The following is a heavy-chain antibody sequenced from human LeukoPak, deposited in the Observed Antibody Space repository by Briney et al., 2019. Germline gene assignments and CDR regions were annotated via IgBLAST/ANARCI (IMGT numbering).Heavy chain of an antibody. D-gene: IGHD3/OR15-3a*01. Sequence: SETLSLTCTVSGGSISTGDYYWSWIRQPPGKGLEWIGCFYDSGTPYYSPSLKSRVTISVDRSKNQFSLKLSSVTAADTAVYYCAREGLVGYWGQGTLVTVSS. CDR1: GGSISTGDYY. V-gene: IGHV4-30-4*01. CDR2: FYDSGTP. J-gene: IGHJ4*02. CDR3: AREGLVGY.